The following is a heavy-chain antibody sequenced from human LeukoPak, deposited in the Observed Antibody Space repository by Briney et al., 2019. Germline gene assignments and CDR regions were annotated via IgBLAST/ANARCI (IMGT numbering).Heavy chain of an antibody. CDR2: ISSSSSYI. V-gene: IGHV3-21*01. D-gene: IGHD2-2*01. Sequence: GGSLRLSCAASGFTFSSYSMSWVRQAPGKGLEWVSSISSSSSYIYYADSVKGRFTISRDNAKNSLYLQMNSLRAEDTAVYYCARAPGGGYCSSTSCLVFDYWGQGTLVTVSS. CDR3: ARAPGGGYCSSTSCLVFDY. J-gene: IGHJ4*02. CDR1: GFTFSSYS.